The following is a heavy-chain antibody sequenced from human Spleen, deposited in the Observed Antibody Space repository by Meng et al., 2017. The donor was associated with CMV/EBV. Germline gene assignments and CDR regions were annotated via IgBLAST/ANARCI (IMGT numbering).Heavy chain of an antibody. CDR1: GFTFTNYY. D-gene: IGHD2-2*02. Sequence: ASVKVSCKASGFTFTNYYMHWVRQAPGQGHEWMGMINPSGGTPSYPQKFQDRVTITRDTSTSTVYMELSSLRSEDTAVYYCARVGDIAVLPAAIPTFDSWGQGTLVTVSS. J-gene: IGHJ4*02. V-gene: IGHV1-46*01. CDR3: ARVGDIAVLPAAIPTFDS. CDR2: INPSGGTP.